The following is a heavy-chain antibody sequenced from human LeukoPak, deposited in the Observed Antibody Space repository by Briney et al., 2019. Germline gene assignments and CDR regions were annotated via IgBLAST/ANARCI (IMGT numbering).Heavy chain of an antibody. V-gene: IGHV4-38-2*02. Sequence: SETLSLTCTVSGHSINTDYYWAWVRQPPGKGLEWIGSIYHSGSTYYGPALKSRVTISVDTSKNQFSLQLSSVTAADTAVYYCAGSITIFGVVNDPWGQGTLVTVSS. CDR3: AGSITIFGVVNDP. J-gene: IGHJ5*02. CDR2: IYHSGST. D-gene: IGHD3-3*01. CDR1: GHSINTDYY.